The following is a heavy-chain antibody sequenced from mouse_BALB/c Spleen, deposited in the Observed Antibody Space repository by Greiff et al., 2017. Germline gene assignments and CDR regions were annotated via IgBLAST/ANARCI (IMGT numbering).Heavy chain of an antibody. CDR1: GYTFTDYE. Sequence: VQLQQSGAELVRPGASVTLSCKASGYTFTDYEMHWVKQTPVHGLEWIGAIDPETGGTAYNQKFKGKATLTADKSSSTAYMELRSLTSEDSAVYYCALHFSFAYWGQGTLVTVSA. J-gene: IGHJ3*01. CDR2: IDPETGGT. CDR3: ALHFSFAY. D-gene: IGHD1-2*01. V-gene: IGHV1-15*01.